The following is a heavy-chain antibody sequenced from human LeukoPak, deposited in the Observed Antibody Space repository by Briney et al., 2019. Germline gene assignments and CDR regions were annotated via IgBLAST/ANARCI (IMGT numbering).Heavy chain of an antibody. Sequence: PGASVKVSCKASGGTFSSYAISWVRQAPGQGLEWMGGIIPFFGIVDYAQKFQARVTITADESTSTAYMELSSLRSEDTAVYYCAKGLEITMIRGVRGYYDYAMDVGGKGTTVTVSS. CDR3: AKGLEITMIRGVRGYYDYAMDV. D-gene: IGHD3-10*01. CDR2: IIPFFGIV. V-gene: IGHV1-69*01. J-gene: IGHJ6*04. CDR1: GGTFSSYA.